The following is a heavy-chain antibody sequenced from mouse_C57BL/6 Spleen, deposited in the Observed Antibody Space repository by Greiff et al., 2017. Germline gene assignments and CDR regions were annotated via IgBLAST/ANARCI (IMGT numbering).Heavy chain of an antibody. CDR3: ARDYYGSIYWYFDV. CDR2: INYDGSST. D-gene: IGHD1-1*01. CDR1: GFTFSDYY. V-gene: IGHV5-16*01. Sequence: DVHLVESEGGLVQPGSSMKLSCTASGFTFSDYYMAWVRQVPGKGLEWVANINYDGSSTYYLDSLKSRFIISRDNAKNILYLQMSSLKSEDTATYYCARDYYGSIYWYFDVWGTGTTVTVSS. J-gene: IGHJ1*03.